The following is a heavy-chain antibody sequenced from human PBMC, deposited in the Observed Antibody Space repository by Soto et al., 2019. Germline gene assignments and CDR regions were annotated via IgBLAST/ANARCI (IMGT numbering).Heavy chain of an antibody. V-gene: IGHV4-31*03. CDR2: IYYSGST. D-gene: IGHD1-1*01. J-gene: IGHJ4*02. Sequence: QVQLQESGPGLVKPSQTLSLTCTVSGGSISSGGYFWSWIRQPPGKGLEWIGHIYYSGSTYYNPSLKRRITVSVDTSRNQFSLKLNSVTAADTAVYYCARVIGSGTPYFDYWGQGTLVTVSS. CDR1: GGSISSGGYF. CDR3: ARVIGSGTPYFDY.